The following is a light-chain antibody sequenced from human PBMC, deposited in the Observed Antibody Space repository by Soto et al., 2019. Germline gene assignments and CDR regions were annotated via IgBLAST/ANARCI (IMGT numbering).Light chain of an antibody. CDR1: SSDVGGYNY. CDR2: DVS. J-gene: IGLJ1*01. V-gene: IGLV2-11*01. CDR3: CSYAGSYPYV. Sequence: QSVLTQPRSVSGSPGQSVTISCTGTSSDVGGYNYVSWYQQHPGKAPKHMIYDVSKRPSGVPDRFSGSKSGNTASLTISGLQAEDEADYYCCSYAGSYPYVFGTGTKLTVL.